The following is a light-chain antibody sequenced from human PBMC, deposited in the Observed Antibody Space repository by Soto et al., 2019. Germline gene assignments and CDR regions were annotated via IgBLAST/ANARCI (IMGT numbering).Light chain of an antibody. CDR1: RNDVGCYKY. Sequence: QSVLTQPASVSGAPGQSITISCTGTRNDVGCYKYVSWYQQRPGTAPKLIMFEVNNRPSGVSDRFSGSRSANTASLTISGLQAQYEADYYCSSYSSNNILSYVFGTGTKVTVL. CDR3: SSYSSNNILSYV. V-gene: IGLV2-14*03. CDR2: EVN. J-gene: IGLJ1*01.